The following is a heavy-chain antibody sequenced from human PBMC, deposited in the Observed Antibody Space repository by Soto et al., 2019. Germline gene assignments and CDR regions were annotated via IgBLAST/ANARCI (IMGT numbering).Heavy chain of an antibody. CDR3: AAVVGCSSTSCYTDYYYGMDV. V-gene: IGHV1-58*01. CDR2: IVVGSGST. Sequence: GASVKVSCKASGFTFTSSAVQWVRQARGQRLEWIGWIVVGSGSTNYAQKFQERVTITRDMSTSTAYMELSSLRSEDTAVYYCAAVVGCSSTSCYTDYYYGMDVWGQGTTVTVSS. D-gene: IGHD2-2*02. J-gene: IGHJ6*02. CDR1: GFTFTSSA.